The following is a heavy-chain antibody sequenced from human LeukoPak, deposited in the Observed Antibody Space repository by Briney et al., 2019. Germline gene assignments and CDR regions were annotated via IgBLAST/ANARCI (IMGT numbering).Heavy chain of an antibody. CDR3: ARERQRLAYCGGDCHSAFDI. CDR2: IKQDGSEK. D-gene: IGHD2-21*02. J-gene: IGHJ3*02. Sequence: GGSLRLSCAASGFTLSSYWMTWVRQAPGKGLEWVANIKQDGSEKYYVDSVKGRFTISRDNAKNSLYLQMNSLRAEDTAVYYCARERQRLAYCGGDCHSAFDIWGQGTMVTVSS. V-gene: IGHV3-7*01. CDR1: GFTLSSYW.